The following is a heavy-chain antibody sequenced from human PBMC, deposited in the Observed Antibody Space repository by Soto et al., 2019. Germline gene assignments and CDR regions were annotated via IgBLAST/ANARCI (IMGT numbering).Heavy chain of an antibody. D-gene: IGHD3-10*01. CDR3: GRHDSEPPGIIVRGEYYFDF. J-gene: IGHJ4*02. CDR2: IFYIGDT. Sequence: TSETLSLTCTVSGASISSSDHHWDWIRRAPGKGLEWIGNIFYIGDTSYNPSLENRITISIDTSKNQFSLHLRSVTAADTAVYYFGRHDSEPPGIIVRGEYYFDFWGQGALVTVSS. V-gene: IGHV4-39*01. CDR1: GASISSSDHH.